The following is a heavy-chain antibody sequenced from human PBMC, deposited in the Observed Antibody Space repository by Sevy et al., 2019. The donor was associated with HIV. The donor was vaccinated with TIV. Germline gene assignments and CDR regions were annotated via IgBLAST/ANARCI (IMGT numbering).Heavy chain of an antibody. V-gene: IGHV5-51*01. Sequence: GESLKISCKGSGYSFTSYWIGWVRQMPGKGLEWMGIIYPGDSDTRYSPSFQGQVTISADKSISTAYLQWSSLKASDTAMYYCASPHCSTTSCYEYGMDVWGQGTTVTVSS. CDR1: GYSFTSYW. D-gene: IGHD2-2*01. CDR2: IYPGDSDT. CDR3: ASPHCSTTSCYEYGMDV. J-gene: IGHJ6*02.